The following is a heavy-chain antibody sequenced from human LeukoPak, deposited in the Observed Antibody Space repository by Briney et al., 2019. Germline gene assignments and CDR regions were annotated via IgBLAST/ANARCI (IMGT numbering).Heavy chain of an antibody. CDR1: GGSIGSYY. J-gene: IGHJ4*02. V-gene: IGHV4-59*01. Sequence: SETLSLTSTLYGGSIGSYYWRCVRQPPGKGLEWIGYIYYSGSTNYNPSLKSRVTISVDTSKNQFSLKLSSVTAADTAVYYCARGPDVLYSWGQRNLVTVSS. CDR3: ARGPDVLYS. CDR2: IYYSGST. D-gene: IGHD2-8*01.